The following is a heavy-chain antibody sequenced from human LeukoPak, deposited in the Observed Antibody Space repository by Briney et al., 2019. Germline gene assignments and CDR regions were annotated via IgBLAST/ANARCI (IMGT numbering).Heavy chain of an antibody. CDR1: GYSINSDYY. Sequence: SETLSLTCTVSGYSINSDYYWGWIRRPPGKGLEWIGEINHSGSTNYNPSLKSRVTISVDTSKNQFHLNLTYVTAADTALYYCARLLPRDYGSGSYYFDYWGQGTLVTVSS. V-gene: IGHV4-38-2*02. J-gene: IGHJ4*02. CDR3: ARLLPRDYGSGSYYFDY. CDR2: INHSGST. D-gene: IGHD3-10*01.